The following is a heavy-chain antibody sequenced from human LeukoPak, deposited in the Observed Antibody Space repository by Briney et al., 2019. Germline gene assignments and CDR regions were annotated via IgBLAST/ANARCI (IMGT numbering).Heavy chain of an antibody. D-gene: IGHD3-22*01. CDR3: ARTHYYDRSGYYDNWFDP. J-gene: IGHJ5*02. Sequence: GGSLRLSCAASGFTFSSYTMHRVRQAPGKGLEWISLLSYDGSNDYYADSVKGRFSISRDNSRNTLYLQMDSLRAEDTAVYYCARTHYYDRSGYYDNWFDPWGQGTLVTVAS. CDR1: GFTFSSYT. V-gene: IGHV3-30-3*01. CDR2: LSYDGSND.